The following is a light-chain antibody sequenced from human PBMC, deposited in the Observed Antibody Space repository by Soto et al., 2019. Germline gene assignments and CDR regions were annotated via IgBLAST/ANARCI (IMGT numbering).Light chain of an antibody. CDR1: QSLVSSDGDPY. CDR3: MQGTHWPPFT. V-gene: IGKV2-30*01. CDR2: DVS. J-gene: IGKJ3*01. Sequence: DVVLTQSPLSLPVTLGQPASVSCRSSQSLVSSDGDPYLSWFQQRPGQSPRRLIYDVSKRDPGVPDRFSGSGSGTDFALKISRVEAEDVGVYYCMQGTHWPPFTFGPGTRVDLK.